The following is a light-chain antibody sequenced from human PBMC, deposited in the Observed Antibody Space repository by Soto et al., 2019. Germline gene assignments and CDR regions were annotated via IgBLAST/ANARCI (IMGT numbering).Light chain of an antibody. J-gene: IGLJ2*01. Sequence: QAVVTQPPSASGTPGQRVTISCSNVGAYTVNWYQQLPGTAPKLLMYSNNMRPSGVPDRFSGSKSGTSASLAISGLQSEDEADYYCAAWDDSLNGVFGGGTKLTVL. CDR2: SNN. V-gene: IGLV1-44*01. CDR3: AAWDDSLNGV. CDR1: NVGAYT.